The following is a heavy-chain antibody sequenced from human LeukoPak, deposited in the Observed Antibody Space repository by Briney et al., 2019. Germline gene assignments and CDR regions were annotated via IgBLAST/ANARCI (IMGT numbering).Heavy chain of an antibody. J-gene: IGHJ4*02. V-gene: IGHV3-7*01. CDR1: GFTFSSYW. CDR3: ARDGYYYDSSGYFGFDY. CDR2: IKQDGSEK. D-gene: IGHD3-22*01. Sequence: GGSLTLSCAASGFTFSSYWMSWVRQAPGKGLEWVANIKQDGSEKYYVDSVKGRFTISRDNAKNSLYLQMNSLRAEDTAVYYCARDGYYYDSSGYFGFDYWGQGTLVTVSS.